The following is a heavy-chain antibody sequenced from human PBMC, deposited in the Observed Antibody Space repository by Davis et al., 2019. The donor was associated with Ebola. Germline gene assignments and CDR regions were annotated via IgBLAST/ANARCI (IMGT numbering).Heavy chain of an antibody. D-gene: IGHD1-26*01. Sequence: PGGSLRLSCAASRFTFSDYSMNWVRQAPGKGLEWVSYISGGSGAIYYAASVKGRFTISRDNAKNTLSLQMNSLRVEDTAVYYCVRDSGYYSHDYWGHGTLVTVSS. J-gene: IGHJ4*01. CDR1: RFTFSDYS. CDR3: VRDSGYYSHDY. CDR2: ISGGSGAI. V-gene: IGHV3-48*04.